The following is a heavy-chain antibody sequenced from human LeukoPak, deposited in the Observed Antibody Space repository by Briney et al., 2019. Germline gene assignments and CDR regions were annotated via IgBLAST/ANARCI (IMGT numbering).Heavy chain of an antibody. CDR2: ISGSGGST. CDR3: AKHYSDGITWYFDL. V-gene: IGHV3-23*01. J-gene: IGHJ2*01. CDR1: GFTFSSYW. D-gene: IGHD3-22*01. Sequence: GGSLRLSCAASGFTFSSYWMSWVRQAPGKGLEWVSGISGSGGSTYYADSVKGRFTLSRDNSKNTLYLQMNGLRAEDTAVYYCAKHYSDGITWYFDLWGRGTLVTVSS.